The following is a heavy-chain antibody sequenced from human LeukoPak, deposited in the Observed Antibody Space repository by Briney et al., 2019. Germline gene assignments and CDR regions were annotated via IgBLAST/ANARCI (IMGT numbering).Heavy chain of an antibody. D-gene: IGHD2-2*01. V-gene: IGHV4-31*03. Sequence: PSETLSLTCTVSGGSISSGGYYWSWIRQHPGKGLEWIGYIYYSGSTYYNPSLKSRVTISVDTSKNQFSLKLSSVTAADTAVYYCARDGHYCSSTSCYFYYYGMDVWGQGTTVTVSS. J-gene: IGHJ6*02. CDR3: ARDGHYCSSTSCYFYYYGMDV. CDR1: GGSISSGGYY. CDR2: IYYSGST.